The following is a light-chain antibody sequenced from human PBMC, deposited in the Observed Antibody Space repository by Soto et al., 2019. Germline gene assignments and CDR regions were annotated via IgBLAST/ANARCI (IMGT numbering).Light chain of an antibody. Sequence: EIVLTQSPATLSLSPGAPAPLSCRARQSVSSYLAWYQQKPGQAPRLLIYDASNRATGIPARFSGSGSGTDFTLTISSLEPEDFAVYYCHQRGSWPRGTFGQGTKV. V-gene: IGKV3-11*01. J-gene: IGKJ1*01. CDR2: DAS. CDR1: QSVSSY. CDR3: HQRGSWPRGT.